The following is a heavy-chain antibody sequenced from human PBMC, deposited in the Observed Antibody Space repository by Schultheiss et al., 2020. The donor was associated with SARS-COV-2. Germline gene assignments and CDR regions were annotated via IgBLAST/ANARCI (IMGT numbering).Heavy chain of an antibody. J-gene: IGHJ6*03. D-gene: IGHD5-12*01. V-gene: IGHV3-11*01. CDR1: GFTFSDYY. CDR2: ISSSGSTI. CDR3: ARVDAAYSGYDDMRGEAYHNYNMDV. Sequence: GESLKISCAASGFTFSDYYMSWIRQAPGKGLEWVSYISSSGSTIYYADSVKGRFTISRDNAKNSLYLQMNSLRAEDTAVYYCARVDAAYSGYDDMRGEAYHNYNMDVWGKGTTVTVSS.